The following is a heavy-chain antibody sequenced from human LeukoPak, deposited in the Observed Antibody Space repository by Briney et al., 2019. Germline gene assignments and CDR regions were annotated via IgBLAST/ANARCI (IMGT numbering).Heavy chain of an antibody. J-gene: IGHJ4*02. CDR1: GYTFTSYD. V-gene: IGHV1-8*01. CDR2: MNPNSGNT. CDR3: ARVYPYSSSWPHEGREFDY. Sequence: GASVKVSCKASGYTFTSYDINWVRQATGQGLEWMGWMNPNSGNTGYAQKFQGRVTMTRNTSISTAYMELSSLRSEDTAVYYCARVYPYSSSWPHEGREFDYWGQGTLVTVSS. D-gene: IGHD6-13*01.